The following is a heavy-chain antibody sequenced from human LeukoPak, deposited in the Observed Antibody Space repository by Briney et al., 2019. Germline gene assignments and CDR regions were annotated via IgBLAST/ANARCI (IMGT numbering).Heavy chain of an antibody. CDR2: IYHSGST. Sequence: SETLSLTCAVSGYSISSGYYWGWIRQPPGKGLEWIGSIYHSGSTYYNPSLKSRVTISVDTSKNQFSLKLSSVTAADTAVYYCARVGSGYDLFDCWGQGTLVTVSS. CDR3: ARVGSGYDLFDC. J-gene: IGHJ4*02. D-gene: IGHD5-12*01. V-gene: IGHV4-38-2*01. CDR1: GYSISSGYY.